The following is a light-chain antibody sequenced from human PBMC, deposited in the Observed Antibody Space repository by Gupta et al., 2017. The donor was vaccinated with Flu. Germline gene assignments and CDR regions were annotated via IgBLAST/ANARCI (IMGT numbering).Light chain of an antibody. CDR1: SNNVGNQG. CDR2: RDN. Sequence: QAGLTQPPSVSKGLRQTATLTGTGNSNNVGNQGAAWLQHHQGHPPKVLFARDNSRPSGISERFSASRSGNTASLTIAGLQPEDEADYYCAAWDSSLSVGVFGGGTKLTVL. J-gene: IGLJ3*02. V-gene: IGLV10-54*04. CDR3: AAWDSSLSVGV.